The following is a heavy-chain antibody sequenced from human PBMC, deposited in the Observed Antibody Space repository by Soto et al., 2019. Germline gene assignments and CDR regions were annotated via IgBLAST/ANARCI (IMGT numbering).Heavy chain of an antibody. CDR2: ISSTTHYI. J-gene: IGHJ4*02. CDR3: ARESEDLTANFDY. V-gene: IGHV3-21*06. Sequence: GPLRLSCAASGFTFTRYSMNWVRQAPGKGLEWVSSISSTTHYIYYADSMRGRFTISRDNAKNAVYLEMNSLRAEDTAVYYCARESEDLTANFDYWCQGT. CDR1: GFTFTRYS.